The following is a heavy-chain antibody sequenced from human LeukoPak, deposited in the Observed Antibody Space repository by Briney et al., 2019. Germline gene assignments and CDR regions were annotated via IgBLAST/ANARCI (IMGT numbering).Heavy chain of an antibody. CDR1: GGSFTDYY. CDR3: ARVAPRNYDFWSGYYRYYYYYYMDV. J-gene: IGHJ6*03. D-gene: IGHD3-3*01. CDR2: IYYSGST. V-gene: IGHV4-34*01. Sequence: PSETLSLTCAVYGGSFTDYYWSWIRQPPGKGLEWSGSIYYSGSTYYNPSLKSRVTISVDTSKNQFSLKLSSVTAADTAVYYCARVAPRNYDFWSGYYRYYYYYYMDVWGKGTTVTVSS.